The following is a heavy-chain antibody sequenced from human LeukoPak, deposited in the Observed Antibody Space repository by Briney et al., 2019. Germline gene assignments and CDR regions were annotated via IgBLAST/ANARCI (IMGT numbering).Heavy chain of an antibody. CDR3: ARPHTVLYNWFDP. Sequence: ASVKVSCKASGYTFPGYYMHWVRQAPGQGLEWMGRINPNSGGTNYAHTFQGRVTMTRHTSISTAYMELSRLRSDDTAVYYCARPHTVLYNWFDPWGQGTLVTVSS. CDR2: INPNSGGT. CDR1: GYTFPGYY. J-gene: IGHJ5*02. V-gene: IGHV1-2*06. D-gene: IGHD4-11*01.